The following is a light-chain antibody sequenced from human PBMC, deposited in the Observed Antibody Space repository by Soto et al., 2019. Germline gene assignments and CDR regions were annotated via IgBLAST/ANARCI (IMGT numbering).Light chain of an antibody. CDR1: QSVSSSY. CDR2: GAS. V-gene: IGKV3-20*01. CDR3: QQYGSSPWT. J-gene: IGKJ1*01. Sequence: EIVLTQSPGTLSLSPGERATLSCRASQSVSSSYLAWYQQKPGQAPRLLIYGASSRATGIPDRLSGSGSGKDLTVTISRLEPEEFAVYYCQQYGSSPWTFGQGTNVEIK.